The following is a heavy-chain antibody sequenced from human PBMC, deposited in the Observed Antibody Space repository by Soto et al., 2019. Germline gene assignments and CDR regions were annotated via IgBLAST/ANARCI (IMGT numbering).Heavy chain of an antibody. CDR1: GFSLSTSGMC. CDR3: ARVARSYSGSYTYFDY. Sequence: SGPTLVNPTQTLTLTCTFSGFSLSTSGMCVSWIRQSPGKALEWLARIDWDDDKYYSTSLKTRLTISKDTSKNQVVLTMTNMDPVDTATYYCARVARSYSGSYTYFDYWGQGTLVTVSS. CDR2: IDWDDDK. V-gene: IGHV2-70*11. D-gene: IGHD1-26*01. J-gene: IGHJ4*02.